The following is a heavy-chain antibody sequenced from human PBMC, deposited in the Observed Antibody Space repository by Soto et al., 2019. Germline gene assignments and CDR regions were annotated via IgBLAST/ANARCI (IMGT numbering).Heavy chain of an antibody. Sequence: QVQLQESGPGLVEPSQTLSLTCTVSGGSISSGDYYWTWIRQPPGKGLEWIGFIYYTGSTYYNPSLKSRLTISLDMSSNQCSLRLTSVAAADTAVYYCASGSSSLRFDPWGQGTLVTVSS. CDR1: GGSISSGDYY. CDR3: ASGSSSLRFDP. J-gene: IGHJ5*02. CDR2: IYYTGST. D-gene: IGHD3-10*01. V-gene: IGHV4-30-4*01.